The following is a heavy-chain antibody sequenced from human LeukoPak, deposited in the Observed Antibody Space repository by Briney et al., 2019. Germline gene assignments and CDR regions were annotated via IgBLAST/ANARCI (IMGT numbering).Heavy chain of an antibody. V-gene: IGHV4-59*01. CDR1: GGSISSYY. CDR3: VREVPGAYWYFDL. CDR2: IYYSGST. J-gene: IGHJ2*01. D-gene: IGHD2-2*01. Sequence: SETLSLTCTVSGGSISSYYWSWIRQPPGKGLEWIGYIYYSGSTNFNPSLKSRVTISVDTSKNQFSLKLSSVTAADTAVYYCVREVPGAYWYFDLWGRGTLVTVSS.